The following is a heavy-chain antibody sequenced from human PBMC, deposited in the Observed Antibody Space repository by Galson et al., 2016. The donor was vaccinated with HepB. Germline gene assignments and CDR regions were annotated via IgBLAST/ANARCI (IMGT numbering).Heavy chain of an antibody. J-gene: IGHJ5*02. CDR3: ARQGAYYDILIGYNLRNWFDP. V-gene: IGHV4-39*01. CDR2: RYYSGST. Sequence: SETLSLTCTVSGGSISSSSYYWGWLRQPPGQGLEWIGSRYYSGSTYYNPSLKSRVTISVDTSKNQFSLKLSSVTAADTAVYYCARQGAYYDILIGYNLRNWFDPWGQGTLVTVSS. CDR1: GGSISSSSYY. D-gene: IGHD3-9*01.